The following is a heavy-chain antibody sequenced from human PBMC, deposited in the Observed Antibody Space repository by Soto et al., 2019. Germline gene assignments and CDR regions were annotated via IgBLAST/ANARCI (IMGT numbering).Heavy chain of an antibody. CDR3: ARLLRRSNYYFDY. D-gene: IGHD7-27*01. CDR1: GGSFSGYY. CDR2: INHSGST. J-gene: IGHJ4*02. V-gene: IGHV4-34*01. Sequence: LSLTCAVYGGSFSGYYWSWIRQPPGKGLEWIGEINHSGSTNYNPSLKSRVTISVDTSKNQFSLKLSSVTAADTAVYYCARLLRRSNYYFDYWGQGTLVTVSS.